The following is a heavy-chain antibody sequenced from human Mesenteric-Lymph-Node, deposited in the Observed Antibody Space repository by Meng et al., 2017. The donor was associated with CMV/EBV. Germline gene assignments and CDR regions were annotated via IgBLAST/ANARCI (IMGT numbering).Heavy chain of an antibody. Sequence: CKATGYSFTNYFMVWVRQAPGQGLEWMGLINPNGGKTNYAQKFQGRVTMTRDTSTSTMYMELSSLRSEDTAVYYCARTYTNYDSFDFWGQGTLVTVSS. D-gene: IGHD4-11*01. CDR2: INPNGGKT. CDR3: ARTYTNYDSFDF. V-gene: IGHV1-46*01. J-gene: IGHJ4*02. CDR1: GYSFTNYF.